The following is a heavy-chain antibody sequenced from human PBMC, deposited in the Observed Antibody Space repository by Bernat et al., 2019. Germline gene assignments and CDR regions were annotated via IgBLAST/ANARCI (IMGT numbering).Heavy chain of an antibody. CDR1: GFTFSDYN. Sequence: EVQLVESGGGLVKPGGSLRLSCAASGFTFSDYNMNWVHQAPGKGLEWVSSISSSNSYIYYAELVKGRFTISRDNAKNTLYLQMNSLRDEDTAVYYCVIDSFSLTWGQGALVTVSS. CDR3: VIDSFSLT. V-gene: IGHV3-21*01. CDR2: ISSSNSYI. J-gene: IGHJ5*02.